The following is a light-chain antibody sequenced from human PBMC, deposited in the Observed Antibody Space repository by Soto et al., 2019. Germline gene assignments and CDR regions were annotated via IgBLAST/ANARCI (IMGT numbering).Light chain of an antibody. CDR1: RSDIGSNF. Sequence: QSVLSQPPSASGTPGQTVIISCSGSRSDIGSNFVNWYQHLPGTAPKLLIYNSNQRPSGVPDRFSGSKSGTSASLAISGLQSEDEAHYYRAAWDDSLTGPVFGTGTKVTVL. CDR3: AAWDDSLTGPV. V-gene: IGLV1-44*01. J-gene: IGLJ1*01. CDR2: NSN.